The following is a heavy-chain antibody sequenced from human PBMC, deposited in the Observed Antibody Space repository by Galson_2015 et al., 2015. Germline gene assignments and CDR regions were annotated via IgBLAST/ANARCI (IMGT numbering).Heavy chain of an antibody. D-gene: IGHD2-2*02. V-gene: IGHV1-69*13. Sequence: SVKVSCKASGGTFSSYAISWVRQAPGQGLEWMGGIIPIFGTANYAQKFQGRVTITADESTSTAYMELSSLRSEDTAVYYCARDWVDCSSTSCYKIGTDVWGQGTTVTVSS. J-gene: IGHJ6*02. CDR1: GGTFSSYA. CDR3: ARDWVDCSSTSCYKIGTDV. CDR2: IIPIFGTA.